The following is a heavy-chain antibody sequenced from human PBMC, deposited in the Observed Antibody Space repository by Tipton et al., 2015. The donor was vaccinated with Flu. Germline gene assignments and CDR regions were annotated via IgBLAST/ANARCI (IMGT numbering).Heavy chain of an antibody. CDR2: IYYSGST. CDR3: ASYGSGRGYFQH. J-gene: IGHJ1*01. Sequence: LRLSCTVSGGSISSSDYYWGWIRQPPGKGLGWIGTIYYSGSTYYKPSLKSRVTISLDTSKNQFSLKLTSVTAADTAVYYCASYGSGRGYFQHWGQGTLVIVSS. D-gene: IGHD3-10*01. CDR1: GGSISSSDYY. V-gene: IGHV4-39*07.